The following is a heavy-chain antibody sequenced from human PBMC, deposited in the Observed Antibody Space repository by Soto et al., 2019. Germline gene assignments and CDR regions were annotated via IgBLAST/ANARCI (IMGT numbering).Heavy chain of an antibody. D-gene: IGHD3-3*01. V-gene: IGHV3-7*02. CDR3: ARTRFLEWLPHPRSLIYYYYGMDV. CDR1: GFTFSSYW. Sequence: GGSLRLSCAASGFTFSSYWMSWVRQAPGKGLEWVANIKQDGSEKYYVDSVKGRFTISRDNAKNTVYLQMNSLRAEDTAVYYCARTRFLEWLPHPRSLIYYYYGMDVWGQGTTVTVSS. CDR2: IKQDGSEK. J-gene: IGHJ6*02.